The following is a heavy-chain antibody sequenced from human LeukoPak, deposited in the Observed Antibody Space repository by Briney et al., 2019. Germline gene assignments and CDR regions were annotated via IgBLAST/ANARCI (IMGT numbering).Heavy chain of an antibody. CDR1: GITLSNYG. Sequence: GGSLRLSCAASGITLSNYGMSWVRQAPGKGLEWVTGISDSGGRTNYADSVKGRFTISRDNPKNTLYLQMNSLRAEDTAVYFCAKRGVVIRVILVGFHKEAYYFDSWGQGALVTVSP. J-gene: IGHJ4*02. D-gene: IGHD3-22*01. CDR2: ISDSGGRT. V-gene: IGHV3-23*01. CDR3: AKRGVVIRVILVGFHKEAYYFDS.